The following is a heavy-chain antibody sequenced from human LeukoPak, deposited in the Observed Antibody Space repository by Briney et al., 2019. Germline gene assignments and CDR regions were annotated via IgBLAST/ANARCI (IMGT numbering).Heavy chain of an antibody. V-gene: IGHV3-30*03. Sequence: GGSLRLSCAASGFTFSSYGMHWVRQAPGKGLEWVAVISYDGSNKYYADSVKGRFTISRDNAKNSLYLQMNSLRAEDTPVYYCAREWDYGGNSFDYWGQGTLVTVSS. CDR3: AREWDYGGNSFDY. J-gene: IGHJ4*02. CDR2: ISYDGSNK. CDR1: GFTFSSYG. D-gene: IGHD4-23*01.